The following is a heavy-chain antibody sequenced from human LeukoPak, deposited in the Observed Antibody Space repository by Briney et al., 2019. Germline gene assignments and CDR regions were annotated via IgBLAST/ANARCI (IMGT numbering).Heavy chain of an antibody. J-gene: IGHJ4*02. CDR3: ASATVTTSHFDY. CDR2: IYHSGTT. CDR1: GGSISSGGYC. V-gene: IGHV4-30-2*01. D-gene: IGHD4-17*01. Sequence: PSEILSLTCAVSGGSISSGGYCWGWVRQPPGRGLEWIGYIYHSGTTYYNPSLKSRVTISVDRSKNQFSLKLSSVTAADTAVYYCASATVTTSHFDYWGQGTLVTVSS.